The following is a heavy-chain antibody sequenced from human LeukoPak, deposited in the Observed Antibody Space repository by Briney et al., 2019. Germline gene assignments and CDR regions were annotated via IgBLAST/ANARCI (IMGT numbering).Heavy chain of an antibody. J-gene: IGHJ4*02. CDR1: GFRFGLSG. CDR2: IRSDGSNK. Sequence: GGSLRIFCLGSGFRFGLSGLHWGRPGPRQGLEWMAFIRSDGSNKYYADSVKGRFTISRDNSKNTLYLQMNSLRAEDTAVYYCARILDSAWGELGYWGQGTLVTVSS. V-gene: IGHV3-30*02. D-gene: IGHD6-19*01. CDR3: ARILDSAWGELGY.